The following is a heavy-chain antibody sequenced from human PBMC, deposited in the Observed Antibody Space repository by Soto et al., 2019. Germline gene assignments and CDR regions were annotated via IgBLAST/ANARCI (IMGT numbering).Heavy chain of an antibody. J-gene: IGHJ5*02. D-gene: IGHD3-9*01. CDR3: ARSGVLRYFDWLPKIDWFDP. CDR1: GGSISGHY. CDR2: IYYSGST. Sequence: TSETLSLTCIVFGGSISGHYWSWIRQPPEKGLEWIGYIYYSGSTSYNPSLKSRVTISVDMSKNQFSLRLTSVTASDTAVYYCARSGVLRYFDWLPKIDWFDPWGQGTLVTVSS. V-gene: IGHV4-59*08.